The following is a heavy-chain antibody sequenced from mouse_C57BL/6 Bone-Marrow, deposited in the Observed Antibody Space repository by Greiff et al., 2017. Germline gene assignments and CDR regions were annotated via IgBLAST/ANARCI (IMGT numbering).Heavy chain of an antibody. CDR2: IHPNSGST. Sequence: QVQLQQPGAELVKPGASVKLSCKASGYTFTSYWMHWVKQRPGQGLEWIGMIHPNSGSTNYNEKFKSKATLTVDKSSSTAYMQLSSLPSEDSAVXYCARPFYYGSHDNWGKGTTLTVSS. D-gene: IGHD1-1*01. V-gene: IGHV1-64*01. CDR3: ARPFYYGSHDN. CDR1: GYTFTSYW. J-gene: IGHJ2*01.